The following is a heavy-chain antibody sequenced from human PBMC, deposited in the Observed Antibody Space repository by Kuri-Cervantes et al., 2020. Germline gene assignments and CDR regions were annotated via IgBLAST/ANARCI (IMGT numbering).Heavy chain of an antibody. V-gene: IGHV3-43*02. CDR3: AKDIRGVRFWNYGMDV. D-gene: IGHD3-3*01. J-gene: IGHJ6*02. CDR1: GFTFSSYA. Sequence: LSLTCAASGFTFSSYAMSWVRQAPGRGLEWVSLISWDGGSTYYADSVKGRFTISRDNSKNSLYLQMNSLRTEDTALYYCAKDIRGVRFWNYGMDVWGQGTTVTVSS. CDR2: ISWDGGST.